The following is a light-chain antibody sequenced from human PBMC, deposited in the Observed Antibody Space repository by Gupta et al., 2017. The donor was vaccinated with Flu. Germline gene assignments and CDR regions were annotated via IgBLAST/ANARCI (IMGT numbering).Light chain of an antibody. CDR2: LVS. Sequence: DVVMTQSPLSLSVTLGQPASISCRSSQGLVFSDGNTYLHWFQQRPGQTPRRLIHLVSYRDSGVPDRFSGSGSGTDFTLKNSMVDAEDVGIYFCMQGAHWPWTFGQGTKVEVK. V-gene: IGKV2-30*01. CDR1: QGLVFSDGNTY. CDR3: MQGAHWPWT. J-gene: IGKJ1*01.